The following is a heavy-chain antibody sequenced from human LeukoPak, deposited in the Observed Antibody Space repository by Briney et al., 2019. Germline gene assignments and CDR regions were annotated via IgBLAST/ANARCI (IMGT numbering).Heavy chain of an antibody. J-gene: IGHJ4*02. Sequence: APVKVSCKASGYTFTSYGISWVRQAPGQGLEWMGWISAYNGNTNYAQKLQGRVTMTTDTSTSTAYMELRSLRSDDTAVYYCAREKRGYSYGYLDYWGQGTLVTVSS. CDR1: GYTFTSYG. V-gene: IGHV1-18*04. CDR2: ISAYNGNT. D-gene: IGHD5-18*01. CDR3: AREKRGYSYGYLDY.